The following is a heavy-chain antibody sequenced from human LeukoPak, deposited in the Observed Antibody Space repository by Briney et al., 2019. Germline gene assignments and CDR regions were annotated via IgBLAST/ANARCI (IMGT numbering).Heavy chain of an antibody. CDR2: IYPGDSET. D-gene: IGHD6-19*01. V-gene: IGHV5-51*01. CDR3: ARRASGWYFHH. CDR1: GYSFIKYW. J-gene: IGHJ4*02. Sequence: GESLKISCKSSGYSFIKYWIGWVRQMPGKGLEWMGIIYPGDSETTYSPSFQGQVTFSADKYISSAYLQWSSLKASDTAMYYCARRASGWYFHHWGQGSMVTVSS.